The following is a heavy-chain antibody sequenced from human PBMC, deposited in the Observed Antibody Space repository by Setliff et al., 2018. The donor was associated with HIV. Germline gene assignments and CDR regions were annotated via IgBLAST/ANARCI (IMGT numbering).Heavy chain of an antibody. V-gene: IGHV3-48*03. CDR3: ARGSGYDKGAYHYYYGMDV. CDR1: GFPFSSYE. CDR2: ISSSGSTI. Sequence: GESLKISCAASGFPFSSYEMNWARQAPGKGLEWVSYISSSGSTIYYADSVKGRFTISRDNTKNSLYLQMNSLRAEDTAVYYCARGSGYDKGAYHYYYGMDVWGQGTTVTVSS. J-gene: IGHJ6*02. D-gene: IGHD5-12*01.